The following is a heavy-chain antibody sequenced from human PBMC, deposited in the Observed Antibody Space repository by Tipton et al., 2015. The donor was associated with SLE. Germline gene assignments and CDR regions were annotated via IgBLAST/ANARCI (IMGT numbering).Heavy chain of an antibody. D-gene: IGHD2-2*01. V-gene: IGHV3-21*01. CDR1: GFTFSSYS. CDR2: ISSSSSYI. Sequence: SLRLSCAASGFTFSSYSMNWVRQAPGKGLELVSSISSSSSYIYYADSVKGRFTISRDNAKNSLYLQMNSLRAEDTAVYYCARDQVPVGPDAFDIWGQGTMVTVSS. J-gene: IGHJ3*02. CDR3: ARDQVPVGPDAFDI.